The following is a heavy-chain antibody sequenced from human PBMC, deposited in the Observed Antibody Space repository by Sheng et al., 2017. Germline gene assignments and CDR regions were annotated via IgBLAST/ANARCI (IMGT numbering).Heavy chain of an antibody. CDR1: GFTFSSYA. Sequence: EVQLVESGGGLVQPGGSLRLSCAASGFTFSSYAMSWVRQAPGKGLEWVSAISGSGGSTYYADSVKGRFTISRDNSKNTLYLQMNSLRAEDTAVYYCAKDLRDIVVVPAAISFPPGMDVWDQGP. D-gene: IGHD2-2*02. J-gene: IGHJ6*02. V-gene: IGHV3-23*04. CDR3: AKDLRDIVVVPAAISFPPGMDV. CDR2: ISGSGGST.